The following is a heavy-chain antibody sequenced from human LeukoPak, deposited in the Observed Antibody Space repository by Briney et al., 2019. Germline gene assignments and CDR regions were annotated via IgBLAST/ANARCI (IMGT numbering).Heavy chain of an antibody. CDR1: GYTFTNYD. J-gene: IGHJ4*02. CDR3: ARDRHRRHYYDSSLHPPLDY. Sequence: ASVKVSCKASGYTFTNYDINWVRQATGQGLEWMGWMNPNSGNTGYAQKFQGRVTITRNTSISTAYMELSSLRSDDTAVYYCARDRHRRHYYDSSLHPPLDYWGQGTLVTVSS. CDR2: MNPNSGNT. D-gene: IGHD3-22*01. V-gene: IGHV1-8*03.